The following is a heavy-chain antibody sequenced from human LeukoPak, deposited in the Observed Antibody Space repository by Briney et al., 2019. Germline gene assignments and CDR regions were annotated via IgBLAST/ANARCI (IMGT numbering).Heavy chain of an antibody. J-gene: IGHJ2*01. Sequence: SETLSPTCTVSGGSISSSSYYWGWIRQPPGKGLEWIGSIYYSGSTYYNPSLKSRVTISVDTSKNQFSLKLSSVTAADTAVYYCATTPPSVGATRWYFDLWGRGTLVTVSS. CDR1: GGSISSSSYY. V-gene: IGHV4-39*01. CDR2: IYYSGST. D-gene: IGHD1-26*01. CDR3: ATTPPSVGATRWYFDL.